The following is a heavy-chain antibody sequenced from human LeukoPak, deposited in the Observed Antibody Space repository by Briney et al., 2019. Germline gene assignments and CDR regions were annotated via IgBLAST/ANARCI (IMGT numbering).Heavy chain of an antibody. J-gene: IGHJ6*03. Sequence: ASVKVSCKASGYTFTSYDINWVRQATGQGLEWMGWMNPNSGNTGYAQKFQGRVTMTRNTSISTAYMELSSLRSEDTAVYYCARDNGSSYYYYYMDVWGKGTTVTVSS. D-gene: IGHD5-24*01. CDR1: GYTFTSYD. V-gene: IGHV1-8*01. CDR3: ARDNGSSYYYYYMDV. CDR2: MNPNSGNT.